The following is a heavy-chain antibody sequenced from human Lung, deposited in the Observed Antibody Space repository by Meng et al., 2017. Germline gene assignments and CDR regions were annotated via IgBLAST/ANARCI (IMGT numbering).Heavy chain of an antibody. D-gene: IGHD3-10*01. CDR1: GYTFTSDA. V-gene: IGHV7-4-1*02. Sequence: QRGQSGYELKKPGASGKVSCKASGYTFTSDAMNWVRQAPGQGLEWMGWINTNTGNPTYAQGFTGRFVFSLDTSVSTAYLQISSLKAEDTAVYYCASGWFGELFGYFDLWGRGTLVTVSS. J-gene: IGHJ2*01. CDR2: INTNTGNP. CDR3: ASGWFGELFGYFDL.